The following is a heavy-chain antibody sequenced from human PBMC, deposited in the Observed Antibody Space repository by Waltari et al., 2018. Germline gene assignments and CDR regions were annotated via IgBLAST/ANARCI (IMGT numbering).Heavy chain of an antibody. CDR3: ARHSRITMVRGVITLLDY. J-gene: IGHJ4*02. D-gene: IGHD3-10*01. V-gene: IGHV4-34*01. CDR2: INHSVST. CDR1: GGSFSGYY. Sequence: QVQLQQWGAGLLKPSETLSLTCAVYGGSFSGYYWSWIRQPPGKGLELIGEINHSVSTNYNPSLQRRVTISVEAAKNQFSLNLSSVTAADTAVYYCARHSRITMVRGVITLLDYWGQGTLVTVSS.